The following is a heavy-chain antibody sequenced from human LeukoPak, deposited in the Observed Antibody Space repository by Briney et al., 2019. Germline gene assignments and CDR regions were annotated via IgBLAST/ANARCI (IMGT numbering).Heavy chain of an antibody. CDR1: GYTFITYG. D-gene: IGHD6-19*01. V-gene: IGHV1-46*01. CDR2: INPSGGST. J-gene: IGHJ4*02. CDR3: ARDRSGQWLVFSGDY. Sequence: ASVKVSCKASGYTFITYGISWVRQAPGQGLEWMGWINPSGGSTSYAQKFQGRVTMTRDTSSSTLYMELSSLRSEDTAVYYCARDRSGQWLVFSGDYWGQGTLVTVSS.